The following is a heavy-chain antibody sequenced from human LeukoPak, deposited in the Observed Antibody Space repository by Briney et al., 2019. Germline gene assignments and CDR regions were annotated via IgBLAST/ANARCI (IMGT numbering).Heavy chain of an antibody. CDR1: GGSISSGGYY. CDR2: IYYSGST. D-gene: IGHD6-13*01. V-gene: IGHV4-61*08. Sequence: PSETLSLTCTVSGGSISSGGYYWSWIRQHPGKGLEWIGYIYYSGSTNYNPSLKSRVTISVDTSKNQFSLKLSSVTAADTAVYYCARVFPLYSSSSSHYFDYWGQGTLVTVSS. J-gene: IGHJ4*02. CDR3: ARVFPLYSSSSSHYFDY.